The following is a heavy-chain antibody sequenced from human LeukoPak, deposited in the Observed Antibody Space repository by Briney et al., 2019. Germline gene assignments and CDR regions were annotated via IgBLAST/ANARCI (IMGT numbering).Heavy chain of an antibody. CDR2: ISSSSSYI. V-gene: IGHV3-21*01. CDR3: ARGFLHYYYYMDV. CDR1: GFTFSSYS. J-gene: IGHJ6*03. Sequence: GGSLRLSCAASGFTFSSYSMNWVRQAPGKGLEWVSSISSSSSYIYYADSVKGRFTISRDNAKNSLYLQMNSLRAEDTAVYYCARGFLHYYYYMDVWGKGTTVTVSS.